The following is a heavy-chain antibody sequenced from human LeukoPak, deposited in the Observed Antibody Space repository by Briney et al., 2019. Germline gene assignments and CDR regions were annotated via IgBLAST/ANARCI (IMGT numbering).Heavy chain of an antibody. J-gene: IGHJ4*02. D-gene: IGHD2-15*01. CDR1: GYTLTHYG. Sequence: GASVKVSCKASGYTLTHYGISWVQQAPGQGLEWMGWISAYTGNTNYAQKIQGRVTMTTDTSTSTAYMELRSLRSDDTAVYYCARRGGYSSGSGFSPYYFDYWGQGTLVTVSS. CDR2: ISAYTGNT. CDR3: ARRGGYSSGSGFSPYYFDY. V-gene: IGHV1-18*01.